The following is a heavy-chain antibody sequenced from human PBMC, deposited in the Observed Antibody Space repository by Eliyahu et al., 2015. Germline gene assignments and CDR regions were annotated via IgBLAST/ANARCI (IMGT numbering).Heavy chain of an antibody. J-gene: IGHJ4*02. CDR1: GFTFSDYY. CDR3: ARTYRGVTDY. D-gene: IGHD3-10*01. V-gene: IGHV3-11*01. Sequence: QVQLVESGGGLVKPGGSLRLPCAASGFTFSDYYMDWXRQAPGKGPEWLXYXSSSGNSLYXADXVKGRFTXSRDNAKNSLYLQMNSLRAEDTAVYYCARTYRGVTDYWGQGTLVTVSS. CDR2: XSSSGNSL.